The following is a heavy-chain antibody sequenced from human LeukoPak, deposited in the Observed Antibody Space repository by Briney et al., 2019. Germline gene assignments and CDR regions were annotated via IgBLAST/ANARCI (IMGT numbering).Heavy chain of an antibody. D-gene: IGHD6-13*01. CDR1: GFTFSSYA. CDR2: ISGSGGST. J-gene: IGHJ4*02. V-gene: IGHV3-23*01. CDR3: AKVSSSWYLGTNDY. Sequence: GGSLRLSCAASGFTFSSYAMSWVRQAPGKGLEWVSAISGSGGSTYYADSVKGRFTISRDNSKNTLYPQMNSLRAEDTAVYYCAKVSSSWYLGTNDYWGQGTLVTVSS.